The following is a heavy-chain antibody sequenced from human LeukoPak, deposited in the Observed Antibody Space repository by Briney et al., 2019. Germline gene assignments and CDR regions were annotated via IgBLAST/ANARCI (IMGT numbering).Heavy chain of an antibody. V-gene: IGHV4-59*01. J-gene: IGHJ5*02. D-gene: IGHD3-10*01. CDR2: IYYSGST. CDR3: ARVLNNFYGSGSYYKGPYNWFDP. CDR1: GGSISSYY. Sequence: PSETLSLTCTVSGGSISSYYWSWIRQPPGKGLEWIGYIYYSGSTDYNPSLKSRVTISVDTSKTQFSLNLSSVTAADTAVYYRARVLNNFYGSGSYYKGPYNWFDPWGRGTLVTVSS.